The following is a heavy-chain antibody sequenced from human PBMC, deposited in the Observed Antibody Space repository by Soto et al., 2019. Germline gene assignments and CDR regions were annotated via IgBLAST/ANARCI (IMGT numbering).Heavy chain of an antibody. J-gene: IGHJ5*02. Sequence: QVQLVQSGAEVKKPGASVKVSCKASGYTFTSYDINWVRQATGQGLEWMGWMNPNSGNTGYAQKFQGRVPMTRNTPLSTALLDLRRLTTGGPGVYFCGRGRAADGTGWFDPWGQGTLVTVSS. CDR1: GYTFTSYD. D-gene: IGHD6-13*01. CDR3: GRGRAADGTGWFDP. V-gene: IGHV1-8*01. CDR2: MNPNSGNT.